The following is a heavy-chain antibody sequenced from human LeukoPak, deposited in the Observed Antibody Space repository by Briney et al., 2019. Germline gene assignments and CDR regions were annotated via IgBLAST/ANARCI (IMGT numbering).Heavy chain of an antibody. CDR2: INPNSGGT. CDR1: GYTFTGYY. Sequence: GASVKVSCKASGYTFTGYYMHWVRQAPGQGLEWMGWINPNSGGTNYAQKFQGRVTMTRDTSISTAYMELSRLRSDDTAVYYCARLQQLVMRQYYFDYWGQGTLVTVSS. V-gene: IGHV1-2*02. J-gene: IGHJ4*02. D-gene: IGHD6-13*01. CDR3: ARLQQLVMRQYYFDY.